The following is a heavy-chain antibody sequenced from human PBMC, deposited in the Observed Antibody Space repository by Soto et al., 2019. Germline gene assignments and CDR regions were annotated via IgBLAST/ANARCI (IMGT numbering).Heavy chain of an antibody. CDR3: VSNDFWSGYYTSVIDY. Sequence: PGGSLRLSCSASGFTFSSYAMHWVRQAPGKGLEYVSAISSNGGSTYYADSVKSRFTISRDNSKNTLYLQMSSLRAEDTAVYYWVSNDFWSGYYTSVIDYWGQGTLVTVSS. V-gene: IGHV3-64D*08. D-gene: IGHD3-3*01. CDR2: ISSNGGST. J-gene: IGHJ4*02. CDR1: GFTFSSYA.